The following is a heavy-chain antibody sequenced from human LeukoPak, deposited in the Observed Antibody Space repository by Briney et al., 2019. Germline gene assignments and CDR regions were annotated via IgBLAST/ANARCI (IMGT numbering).Heavy chain of an antibody. D-gene: IGHD3-3*01. J-gene: IGHJ3*02. CDR2: IKSKTDGGTT. CDR1: GFTFSHAW. CDR3: TTDLLEARSGPHLI. V-gene: IGHV3-15*01. Sequence: GGSLRLSCAASGFTFSHAWMSWVRQAPGKGLEWVGRIKSKTDGGTTDYAAPVKGRFAISRDDSKNTLYLQMNSLKTEDTAVYYCTTDLLEARSGPHLIWGQGTMVTVSS.